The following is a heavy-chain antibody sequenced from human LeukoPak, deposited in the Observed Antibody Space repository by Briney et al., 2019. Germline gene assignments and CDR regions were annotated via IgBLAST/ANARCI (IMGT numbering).Heavy chain of an antibody. V-gene: IGHV1-18*01. Sequence: ASVKVSCKACGYTFTSYGIIWVRQGPGQGLEWMGWISAYNGNTNYAQKFQGRVTVTTDTSTSTAYMDLRSLRSDDTAVYYCARGIISTPVYGMDVWGQGTTVTVSS. D-gene: IGHD3-10*01. CDR1: GYTFTSYG. CDR3: ARGIISTPVYGMDV. J-gene: IGHJ6*02. CDR2: ISAYNGNT.